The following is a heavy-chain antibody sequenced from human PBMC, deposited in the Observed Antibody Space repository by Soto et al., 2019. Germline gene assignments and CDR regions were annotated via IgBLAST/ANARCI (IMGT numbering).Heavy chain of an antibody. J-gene: IGHJ4*02. D-gene: IGHD2-21*02. CDR3: ARGSAVVTAVLDY. CDR2: INPRDGST. CDR1: GYTLTSNY. V-gene: IGHV1-46*01. Sequence: QVQLMQSGAELKKPEASVKLSCKASGYTLTSNYLHWVRQAPGQGLEWMAMINPRDGSTSYAQKFQGRVTVTRDTSTSFVYMELSSLRFEDTAVYYCARGSAVVTAVLDYWGQGTLVTVSS.